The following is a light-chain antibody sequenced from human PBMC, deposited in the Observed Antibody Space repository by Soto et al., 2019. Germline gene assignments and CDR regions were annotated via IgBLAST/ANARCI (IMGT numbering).Light chain of an antibody. CDR3: QPCDKAPWT. J-gene: IGKJ1*01. Sequence: DTQMHQSQCALSASVGAISTITGTESKYINTHLAWYQQKPGNSPKLLVYGASTLDSGVPSSFSASGSGTDFILTISSLQSEDVATYYCQPCDKAPWTFGPGTKVDIK. CDR2: GAS. V-gene: IGKV1-27*01. CDR1: KYINTH.